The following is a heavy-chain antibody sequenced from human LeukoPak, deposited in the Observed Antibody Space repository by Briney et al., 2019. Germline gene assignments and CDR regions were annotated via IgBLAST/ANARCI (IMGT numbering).Heavy chain of an antibody. CDR2: ISWNSGSI. Sequence: GRSLRLSCAASGFTFDDYAMHWVRQAPGKGLEWVSGISWNSGSIGYADSVKGRFTISRDNAKNSLYLQMNSLRAEDTALYYYAKEISGGDGMDVWGQGTTVTVSS. J-gene: IGHJ6*02. CDR1: GFTFDDYA. CDR3: AKEISGGDGMDV. V-gene: IGHV3-9*01. D-gene: IGHD2-15*01.